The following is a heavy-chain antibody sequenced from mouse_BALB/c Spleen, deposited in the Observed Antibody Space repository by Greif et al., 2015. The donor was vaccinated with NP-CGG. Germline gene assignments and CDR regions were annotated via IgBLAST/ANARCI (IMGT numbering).Heavy chain of an antibody. Sequence: EVKLVESGGGLVQPGGSLRLSCATSGFTFTDYYMSWVRQPPGKALEWLGFIRNKANGYTTEYSASVKGRFTISRDNSQSILHLQMNTLRAEDSATYYCARDCLYYYGSSYGWYFDVWGAGTTVTVSS. CDR2: IRNKANGYTT. V-gene: IGHV7-3*02. J-gene: IGHJ1*01. D-gene: IGHD1-1*01. CDR1: GFTFTDYY. CDR3: ARDCLYYYGSSYGWYFDV.